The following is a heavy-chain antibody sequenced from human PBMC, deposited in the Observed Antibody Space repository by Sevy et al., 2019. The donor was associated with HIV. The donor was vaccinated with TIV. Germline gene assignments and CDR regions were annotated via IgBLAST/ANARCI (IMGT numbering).Heavy chain of an antibody. V-gene: IGHV3-7*01. J-gene: IGHJ4*02. Sequence: GGCLRLSCAASGFTFSPYGMTWVRQAPGKGLEWVANIRPDGSDKYYVDSVKGRFTISIDNAKNSLYLLMNSLRADDTAMYYCRRGVGLDCWGQGALVTVSS. CDR3: RRGVGLDC. CDR1: GFTFSPYG. D-gene: IGHD1-26*01. CDR2: IRPDGSDK.